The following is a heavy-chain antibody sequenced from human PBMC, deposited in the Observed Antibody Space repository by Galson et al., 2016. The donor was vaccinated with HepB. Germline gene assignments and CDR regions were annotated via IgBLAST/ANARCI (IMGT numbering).Heavy chain of an antibody. CDR3: ARDPLVPKYRNGMDV. CDR2: INTNNGDT. Sequence: SVKVSCKASGYTSTRHGISWVRQAPGQGLEWMGWINTNNGDTDYAQKLQGRVTMTTDTSTSTGYMELWSLRSDDTAVYYRARDPLVPKYRNGMDVWGQGTTVTVSS. D-gene: IGHD1-14*01. V-gene: IGHV1-18*04. CDR1: GYTSTRHG. J-gene: IGHJ6*02.